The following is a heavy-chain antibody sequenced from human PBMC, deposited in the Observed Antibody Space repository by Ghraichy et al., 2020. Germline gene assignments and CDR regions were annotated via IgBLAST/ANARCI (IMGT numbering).Heavy chain of an antibody. V-gene: IGHV3-48*04. D-gene: IGHD4-17*01. J-gene: IGHJ3*02. CDR2: ISSSSSTI. CDR1: GFTFSSYS. Sequence: GGSLRLSCAASGFTFSSYSMNWVRQAPGKGLEWLSYISSSSSTIYYADSVKGRFTISRDNAKNSLYLQMNGLRVEDTAVYYCAADRSYGAFDIWGQGTMVTVS. CDR3: AADRSYGAFDI.